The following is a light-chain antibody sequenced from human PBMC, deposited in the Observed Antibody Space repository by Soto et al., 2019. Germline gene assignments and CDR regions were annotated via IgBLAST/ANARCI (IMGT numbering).Light chain of an antibody. CDR2: GAS. J-gene: IGKJ4*01. Sequence: EIVLTQSPGTLSLSPGERATLSCRASQSVSSSYLAWYQQKPGQAPRLLIYGASSRTTGIPDRFSGSGSGTDFTLTISRLEIEEFTVYYGQQYGSSARLTFGGATKVEIK. V-gene: IGKV3-20*01. CDR3: QQYGSSARLT. CDR1: QSVSSSY.